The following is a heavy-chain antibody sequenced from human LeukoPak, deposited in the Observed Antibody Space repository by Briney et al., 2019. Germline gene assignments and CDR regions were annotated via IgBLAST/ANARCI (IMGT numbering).Heavy chain of an antibody. CDR3: AEAPGRQQLEGGGFDY. J-gene: IGHJ4*02. Sequence: PGGSLRLSCAASGFTFSSYAMSWVRQAPGKGLEWVSAISGSGGSTYYADSVKGRFTISRDNSKNTLYLQMNSLRAEDTAVYYCAEAPGRQQLEGGGFDYWGQGTLVTVSS. CDR1: GFTFSSYA. D-gene: IGHD6-13*01. V-gene: IGHV3-23*01. CDR2: ISGSGGST.